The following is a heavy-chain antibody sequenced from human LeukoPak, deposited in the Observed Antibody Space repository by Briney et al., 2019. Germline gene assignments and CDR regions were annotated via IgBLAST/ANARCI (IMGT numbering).Heavy chain of an antibody. CDR2: IKSKTDGGTT. Sequence: GGSLRLSCAASGFTFSNAWMSWVRQAPGKGLEWVGRIKSKTDGGTTDYAAPVKGRFTISRDNAKNSLYLQMNSLRAEDTAVYYCARDHYFDSSGYYFYWGQGTLVTVSS. CDR1: GFTFSNAW. D-gene: IGHD3-22*01. J-gene: IGHJ4*02. CDR3: ARDHYFDSSGYYFY. V-gene: IGHV3-15*01.